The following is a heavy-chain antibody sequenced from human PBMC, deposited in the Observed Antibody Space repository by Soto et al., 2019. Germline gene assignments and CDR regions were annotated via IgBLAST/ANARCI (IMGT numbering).Heavy chain of an antibody. D-gene: IGHD3-10*01. V-gene: IGHV1-18*04. Sequence: ASVKVSCKASGYTFTTYGISWLRHAPGQGLEWMGWINTHNGNTNYAQNLQGRVIMTADTSTSTAYMELRSLRSDDTAVYYCTREGSAPYYYYGMDAWGQGTTVTVSS. CDR2: INTHNGNT. J-gene: IGHJ6*02. CDR3: TREGSAPYYYYGMDA. CDR1: GYTFTTYG.